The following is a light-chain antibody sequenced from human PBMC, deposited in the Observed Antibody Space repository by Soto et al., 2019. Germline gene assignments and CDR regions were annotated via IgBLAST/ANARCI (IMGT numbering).Light chain of an antibody. CDR1: QSISSW. CDR2: DAS. CDR3: QQYDAYPGT. J-gene: IGKJ1*01. V-gene: IGKV1-5*01. Sequence: DIQMTQSPSTLSASVGDRVTITCRASQSISSWLAWYQQKPGKAPNLLIYDASSLKSGVPSRFSGSGSGTEFTLTISSLQTDDFTTYYCQQYDAYPGTFGPGTKVEIK.